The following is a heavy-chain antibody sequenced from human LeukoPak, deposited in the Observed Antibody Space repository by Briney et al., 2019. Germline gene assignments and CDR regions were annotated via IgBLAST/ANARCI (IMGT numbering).Heavy chain of an antibody. CDR2: ISYDGSNK. V-gene: IGHV3-30-3*02. CDR1: GFTFSSYA. D-gene: IGHD4-17*01. CDR3: AISLSTYGFDY. Sequence: GGSLRLSCAASGFTFSSYAMHWVRQAPGKGLEWVAVISYDGSNKYYADSVKGRFTISRDNSKNTLYLQMNSLRAEDTAVYYCAISLSTYGFDYWGQGTLVTVSS. J-gene: IGHJ4*02.